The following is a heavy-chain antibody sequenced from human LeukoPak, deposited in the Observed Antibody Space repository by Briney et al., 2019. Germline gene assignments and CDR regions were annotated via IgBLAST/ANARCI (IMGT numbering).Heavy chain of an antibody. CDR1: GGTFSSYA. D-gene: IGHD6-13*01. CDR3: ARGPKRSSSWYAYYFDY. Sequence: RASVKVSCKSSGGTFSSYAISWVRQAPGQGLEWMGRIIPILGIANYAQKFQGRVTITADKSTSTAYMELSGLRSEDTAVYYCARGPKRSSSWYAYYFDYWGQGTMVTVSS. V-gene: IGHV1-69*04. J-gene: IGHJ4*02. CDR2: IIPILGIA.